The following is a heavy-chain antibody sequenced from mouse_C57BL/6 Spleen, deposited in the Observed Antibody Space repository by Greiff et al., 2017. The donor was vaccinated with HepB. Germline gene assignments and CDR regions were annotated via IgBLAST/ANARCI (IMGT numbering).Heavy chain of an antibody. CDR1: GFSLTSYG. V-gene: IGHV2-2*01. Sequence: VQLQQSGPGLVQPSQSLSITCTVSGFSLTSYGVHWVRQSPGKGLEWLGVIWSGGSTDYNAAFISRLSISKDNSKSQVFFKMNSLQADDTAIYYCARNWGYDGYPAWFAYWGQGTLVTVSA. CDR3: ARNWGYDGYPAWFAY. D-gene: IGHD2-3*01. CDR2: IWSGGST. J-gene: IGHJ3*01.